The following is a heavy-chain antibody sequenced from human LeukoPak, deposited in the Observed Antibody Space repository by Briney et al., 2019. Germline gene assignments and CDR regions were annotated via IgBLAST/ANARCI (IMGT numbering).Heavy chain of an antibody. CDR2: IWHDGSHK. CDR3: VRGWGSNVYASAFDV. Sequence: GGSLRLSCAASGFTFSTYGMHWVRQAPGKGLEWVTVIWHDGSHKDYADSVKGRFTISRDNSKNTLYLQMNDLRAEDTAVYYCVRGWGSNVYASAFDVWGQGTMVTVSS. J-gene: IGHJ3*01. V-gene: IGHV3-33*01. CDR1: GFTFSTYG. D-gene: IGHD3-16*01.